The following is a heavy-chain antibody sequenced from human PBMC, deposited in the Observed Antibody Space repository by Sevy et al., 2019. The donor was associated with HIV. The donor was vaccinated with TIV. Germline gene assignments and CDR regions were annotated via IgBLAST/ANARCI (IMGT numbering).Heavy chain of an antibody. J-gene: IGHJ4*02. Sequence: SETLSLTCTVSGGSITGYFWSWMRQPPGKGLEWIGNIHYRGRTNYNPSLTSRVTISVDTSENHFSLRLTSVTAADTAVYYCARLRNNGFVNSWGQGTLVTVSS. D-gene: IGHD2-8*01. CDR2: IHYRGRT. V-gene: IGHV4-59*13. CDR1: GGSITGYF. CDR3: ARLRNNGFVNS.